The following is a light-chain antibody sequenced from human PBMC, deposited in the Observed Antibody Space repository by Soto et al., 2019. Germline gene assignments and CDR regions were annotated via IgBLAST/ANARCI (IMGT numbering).Light chain of an antibody. J-gene: IGLJ1*01. V-gene: IGLV2-11*01. CDR3: CSYAGSYPLYV. CDR2: DVS. CDR1: SSDVGGYNY. Sequence: QSALTQPRSVSGSLGQSVTISCTGTSSDVGGYNYVSWYQQHPGKAPKLMIYDVSKRPSGVPDRFSGSKSGNTASLTISGLQAEDEADYYCCSYAGSYPLYVFGTGTKLTVL.